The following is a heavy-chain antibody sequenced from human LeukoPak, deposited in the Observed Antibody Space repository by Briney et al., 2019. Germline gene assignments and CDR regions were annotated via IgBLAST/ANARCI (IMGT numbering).Heavy chain of an antibody. Sequence: PGGSLRLSCAAPGFTFSSYSMNWVRQAPGKGLEWVSSISTSSSYIYYADSVKGRFTISRDNARNSLYLQMNSLRAEDTAVYYCARGTSTGWELLGAFDIWGQGTMVTVSS. J-gene: IGHJ3*02. CDR3: ARGTSTGWELLGAFDI. CDR1: GFTFSSYS. V-gene: IGHV3-21*01. D-gene: IGHD1-26*01. CDR2: ISTSSSYI.